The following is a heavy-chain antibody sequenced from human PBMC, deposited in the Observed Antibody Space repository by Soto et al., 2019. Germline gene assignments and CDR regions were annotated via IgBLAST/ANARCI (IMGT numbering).Heavy chain of an antibody. J-gene: IGHJ5*02. V-gene: IGHV3-9*01. Sequence: EVQLVESGGGLVQPGRSLRLSCAASGFTFNDFAMHWVRQAPGKGLEWVASIDWNGANIAYAASVEGRFTISRDNVKNSLSLQMNSLRAEDTAFYSCARDSGIVAAGRFSFDPRGQGTLVTVSS. CDR3: ARDSGIVAAGRFSFDP. D-gene: IGHD6-13*01. CDR1: GFTFNDFA. CDR2: IDWNGANI.